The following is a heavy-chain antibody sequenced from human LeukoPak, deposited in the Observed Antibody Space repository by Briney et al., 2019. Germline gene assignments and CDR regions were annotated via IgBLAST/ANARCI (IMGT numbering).Heavy chain of an antibody. CDR1: GYTLTELS. V-gene: IGHV1-24*01. Sequence: GASVKVSCKVSGYTLTELSMHWVRQAPGKGLEWMGGFDPEDDETIYAQKFQGRVTMTEDTSTDTAYMELSSLRSDDTAVYYCARHQGAGEYPFDFWGQGTLVTVAS. CDR2: FDPEDDET. CDR3: ARHQGAGEYPFDF. D-gene: IGHD3-16*01. J-gene: IGHJ4*02.